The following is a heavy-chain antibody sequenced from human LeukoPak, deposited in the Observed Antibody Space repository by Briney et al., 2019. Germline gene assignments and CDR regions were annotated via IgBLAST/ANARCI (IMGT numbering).Heavy chain of an antibody. CDR3: ARDDSSGYYFDY. V-gene: IGHV4-30-2*01. D-gene: IGHD3-22*01. J-gene: IGHJ4*02. Sequence: SETLSLTCTVSGVSITTSGFYYSWIRQPPGKGLEWLGYIYQSGGTFYDPSLKSRISISIDRPKNQFSLKMNSVTAADTAVYYCARDDSSGYYFDYWGQGTLVTVSS. CDR1: GVSITTSGFY. CDR2: IYQSGGT.